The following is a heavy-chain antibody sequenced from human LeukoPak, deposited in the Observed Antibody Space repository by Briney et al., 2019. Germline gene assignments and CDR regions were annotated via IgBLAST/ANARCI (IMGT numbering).Heavy chain of an antibody. V-gene: IGHV7-4-1*02. CDR2: INTNTGNP. J-gene: IGHJ4*02. D-gene: IGHD4/OR15-4a*01. CDR1: GYTFTSYA. Sequence: GASVKVSCKASGYTFTSYAMNWVRQAPGQGLEWMGWINTNTGNPTYAQGFTGRFVFSLDTSVSTAYLQISSLKAEDTAVYYCARDPFMEDYPWYFDYWGQGTLVTVSS. CDR3: ARDPFMEDYPWYFDY.